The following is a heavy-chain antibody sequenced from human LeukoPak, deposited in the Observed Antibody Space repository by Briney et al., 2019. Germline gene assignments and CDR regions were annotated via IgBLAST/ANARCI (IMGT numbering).Heavy chain of an antibody. CDR2: ISYDGSNK. CDR3: ASIVVEDNWFDP. V-gene: IGHV3-30-3*01. D-gene: IGHD2-15*01. Sequence: GRSLRLSCAASGFTFSSYAMHWVRQAPGKGLEWVAVISYDGSNKYYADSVKGRFTISRDNSKNTLYLQMNSLGAEDTAVYYCASIVVEDNWFDPWGQGTLVTVSS. CDR1: GFTFSSYA. J-gene: IGHJ5*02.